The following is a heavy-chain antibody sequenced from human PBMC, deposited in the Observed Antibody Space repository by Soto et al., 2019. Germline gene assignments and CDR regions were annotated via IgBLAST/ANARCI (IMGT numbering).Heavy chain of an antibody. Sequence: PSETLSLTCAVSGGSIGSSYWWIWVRQPPGKGLEWIGKIYHSGSINYNPSLKSRVTISVDTSKNQFSLKLRSVTAADTAIYYCARGNGMILAVQGDAPDKKYLDSWSQGTLVTVSS. CDR3: ARGNGMILAVQGDAPDKKYLDS. CDR2: IYHSGSI. V-gene: IGHV4-4*02. J-gene: IGHJ4*02. D-gene: IGHD3-22*01. CDR1: GGSIGSSYW.